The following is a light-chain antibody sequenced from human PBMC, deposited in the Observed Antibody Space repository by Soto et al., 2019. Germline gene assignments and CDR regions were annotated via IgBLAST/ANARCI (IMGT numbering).Light chain of an antibody. CDR1: SSDVGGYNA. CDR3: NSFRVNRLYV. J-gene: IGLJ1*01. CDR2: EVT. V-gene: IGLV2-14*01. Sequence: QSALAQPASVSGSPGQTISISCTGTSSDVGGYNAVSWYQHHPGKAPKLIIYEVTHRPAGVSGRFSASKYGNTASLTITGLQAEDEADYYCNSFRVNRLYVFGTGTKLTVL.